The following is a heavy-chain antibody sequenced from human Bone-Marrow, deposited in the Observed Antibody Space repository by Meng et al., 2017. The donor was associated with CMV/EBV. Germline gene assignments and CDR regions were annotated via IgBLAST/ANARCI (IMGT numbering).Heavy chain of an antibody. D-gene: IGHD2-2*02. CDR1: GYPSTSYG. J-gene: IGHJ6*02. Sequence: AFVNVFCKASGYPSTSYGISWVRQAPGQGLEWMGWISAYNGNTNYAQKLQGRVTITTYTSTSTAYMELSSLRSDDTAVYYCARDSLFCSSTSCYKGLNYGMDVWGQGTTVTVSS. CDR2: ISAYNGNT. V-gene: IGHV1-18*01. CDR3: ARDSLFCSSTSCYKGLNYGMDV.